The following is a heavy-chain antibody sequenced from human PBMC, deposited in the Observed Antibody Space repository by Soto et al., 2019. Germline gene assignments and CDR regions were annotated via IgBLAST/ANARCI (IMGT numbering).Heavy chain of an antibody. V-gene: IGHV1-18*01. D-gene: IGHD6-13*01. CDR3: ARFGGSSWYLEYFQH. J-gene: IGHJ1*01. Sequence: QVQLVQSGVEVKKPGDSVKVSCKASGYTFTSYAISWVRQTPGQGLEWMGWISPYNSNTDYTQKRQRRVTMTTDTSTSTAYMELRSLRSDDTAVYYCARFGGSSWYLEYFQHWGQGPLVSVSS. CDR1: GYTFTSYA. CDR2: ISPYNSNT.